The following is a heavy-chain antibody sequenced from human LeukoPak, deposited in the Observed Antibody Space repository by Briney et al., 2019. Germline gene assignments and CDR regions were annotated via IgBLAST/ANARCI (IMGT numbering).Heavy chain of an antibody. CDR2: IDPSDSYI. Sequence: GESLKISCKGSGYSFTSDWISWVRQMPGKGLEWMGKIDPSDSYINYSPSFQGHVTISADKSISTASLQWSSLKASDTAMYYCASHLGSSSWIDYWGQGTLVTVSS. J-gene: IGHJ4*02. D-gene: IGHD6-13*01. V-gene: IGHV5-10-1*01. CDR3: ASHLGSSSWIDY. CDR1: GYSFTSDW.